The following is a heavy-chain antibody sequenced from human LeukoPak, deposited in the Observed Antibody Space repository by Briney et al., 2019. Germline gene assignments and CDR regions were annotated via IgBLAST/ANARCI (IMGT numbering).Heavy chain of an antibody. CDR1: GDFMSSYY. Sequence: PSETLSLTCSVSGDFMSSYYWTWIRQSPGKGLEWIGYIHYSGTTNYNPSLKSRITISVDTSKKQFSLKLSSVTAADTAVYYCARLGYYGSGSLVDYFDYWGQGTLVTVSS. CDR3: ARLGYYGSGSLVDYFDY. D-gene: IGHD3-10*01. V-gene: IGHV4-59*08. CDR2: IHYSGTT. J-gene: IGHJ4*02.